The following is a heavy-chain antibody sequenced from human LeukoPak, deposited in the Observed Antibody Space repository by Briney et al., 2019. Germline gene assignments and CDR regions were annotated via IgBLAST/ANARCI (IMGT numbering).Heavy chain of an antibody. D-gene: IGHD7-27*01. CDR2: ISGNGGST. J-gene: IGHJ4*02. Sequence: GGSLRLSCAASGFTLSSYAMSWVRQAPGKGLEWVSAISGNGGSTYYADSVKGRFTVSRDDSKNTLYLQMNSLRAEDTAVYYCAKDGGLWVSAHWGDSWGRGTLVTVSS. CDR3: AKDGGLWVSAHWGDS. V-gene: IGHV3-23*01. CDR1: GFTLSSYA.